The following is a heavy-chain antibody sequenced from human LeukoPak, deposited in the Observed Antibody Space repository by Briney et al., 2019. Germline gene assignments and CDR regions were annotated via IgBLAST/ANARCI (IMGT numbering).Heavy chain of an antibody. CDR1: GCTFSSYW. Sequence: GGSLRLSCAASGCTFSSYWMSWVRQAPGKGLEWVANIKQDGSEKYYVDSVKGRFTISRDNAKNSLYLQMNSLRAEDTAVYYCARTYYYDSSGYYYSEYYFDYWGQGTLVTVSS. J-gene: IGHJ4*02. CDR2: IKQDGSEK. V-gene: IGHV3-7*03. CDR3: ARTYYYDSSGYYYSEYYFDY. D-gene: IGHD3-22*01.